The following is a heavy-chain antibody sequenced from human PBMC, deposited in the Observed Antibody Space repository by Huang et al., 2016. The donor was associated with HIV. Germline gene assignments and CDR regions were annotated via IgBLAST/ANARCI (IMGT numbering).Heavy chain of an antibody. CDR1: GGSISSHY. J-gene: IGHJ4*02. V-gene: IGHV4-59*11. CDR3: ARDTMVRGFDY. CDR2: IYYSGST. D-gene: IGHD3-10*01. Sequence: QVQLQESGPGLVKPSETLSLTCTVSGGSISSHYWSWIRQPPGKGLEWIGSIYYSGSTNYNPSLKSRVTISIDTSKNQFSLKLSSVTAADTDVYYCARDTMVRGFDYWGQGTLVTVSS.